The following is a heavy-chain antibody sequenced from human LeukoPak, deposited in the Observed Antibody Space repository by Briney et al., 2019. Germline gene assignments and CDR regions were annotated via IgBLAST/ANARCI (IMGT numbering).Heavy chain of an antibody. Sequence: GGSLRLSCAASGFTFSSYDMHWVRQATGKGLEWVSAIGTAGDTYYPGSVKGRFTISRESAKNSLYLQMNSLRAGDTAVYYCARSFNYGDYVGAFDIWGQGTMVTVSS. V-gene: IGHV3-13*01. J-gene: IGHJ3*02. CDR3: ARSFNYGDYVGAFDI. CDR2: IGTAGDT. CDR1: GFTFSSYD. D-gene: IGHD4-17*01.